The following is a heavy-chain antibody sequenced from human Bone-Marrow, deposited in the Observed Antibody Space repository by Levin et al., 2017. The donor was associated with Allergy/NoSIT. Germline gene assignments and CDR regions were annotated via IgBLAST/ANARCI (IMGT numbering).Heavy chain of an antibody. V-gene: IGHV2-26*01. J-gene: IGHJ2*01. Sequence: SGPTLVKPTETLTLTCTVSGFSLSNSRMGVSWIRQPPGKALEWLAHIFSNDEKSYNISLRTRLTLSKDTSKSQVVLSVTNMDPVDTATYDCARSRADGSSWYWYFDLWGRGSLVTVSS. D-gene: IGHD6-13*01. CDR2: IFSNDEK. CDR1: GFSLSNSRMG. CDR3: ARSRADGSSWYWYFDL.